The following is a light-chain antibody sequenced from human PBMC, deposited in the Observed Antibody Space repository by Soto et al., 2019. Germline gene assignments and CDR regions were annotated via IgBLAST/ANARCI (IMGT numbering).Light chain of an antibody. CDR1: SSDVGGYNS. CDR3: SSYAGSGNVV. CDR2: EVS. V-gene: IGLV2-8*01. J-gene: IGLJ2*01. Sequence: QSALTQPPSASGSPGQSVTISCTGTSSDVGGYNSVCWYQQHPGKAPKLMTYEVSRRPSGVPHRFSGSKSGNTASLTVSGFQAEDEADYYCSSYAGSGNVVFGGGTKLTVL.